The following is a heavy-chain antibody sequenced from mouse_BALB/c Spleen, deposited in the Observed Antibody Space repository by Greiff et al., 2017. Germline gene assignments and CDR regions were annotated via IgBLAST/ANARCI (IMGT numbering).Heavy chain of an antibody. V-gene: IGHV7-1*02. J-gene: IGHJ1*01. CDR2: SRNKANDYTT. D-gene: IGHD1-1*02. Sequence: EVKLVESGGGLVQPGGSLRLSCATSGFTFSDFYMEWVRQPPGKRLEWIAASRNKANDYTTEYSASVKGRFIVSRDTSQSILYLQMNALRAEDTAIYYCARGDYSYFDVWGAGTTVTVSS. CDR1: GFTFSDFY. CDR3: ARGDYSYFDV.